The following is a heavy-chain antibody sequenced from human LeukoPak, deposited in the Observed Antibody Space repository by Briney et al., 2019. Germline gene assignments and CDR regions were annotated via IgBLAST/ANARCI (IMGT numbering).Heavy chain of an antibody. V-gene: IGHV3-33*01. J-gene: IGHJ3*02. Sequence: GRSLRLSCAASGFTFSSYGMHWVRQAPGKGLEWVAVIWYDGSNKYYADSVKGRFTISRDNSKNTLYLQMNSLRAEDTAVYYCATPEGSFDIWGQGTMVTVSS. CDR2: IWYDGSNK. D-gene: IGHD1-14*01. CDR1: GFTFSSYG. CDR3: ATPEGSFDI.